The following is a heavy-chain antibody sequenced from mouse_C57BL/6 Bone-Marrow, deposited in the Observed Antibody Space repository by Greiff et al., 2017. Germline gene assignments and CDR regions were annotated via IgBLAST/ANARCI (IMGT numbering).Heavy chain of an antibody. J-gene: IGHJ2*01. CDR1: GYTFTSYW. CDR3: TRSYGSSYYFDY. Sequence: VQLQQSGTVLARPGASVKMSCKTSGYTFTSYWMPWVKQRPGQGLEWIGAIYPGNSDTSYNQKFKGKAKLTAVTSASTAYMQLSSLTNEDSAVYYCTRSYGSSYYFDYWGQGTTLTVSA. V-gene: IGHV1-5*01. D-gene: IGHD1-1*01. CDR2: IYPGNSDT.